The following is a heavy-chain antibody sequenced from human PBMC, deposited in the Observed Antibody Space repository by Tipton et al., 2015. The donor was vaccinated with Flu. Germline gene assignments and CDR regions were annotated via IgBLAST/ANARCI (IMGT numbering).Heavy chain of an antibody. V-gene: IGHV4-39*07. CDR3: ASVAARGAGY. CDR2: IYYSGST. J-gene: IGHJ4*02. Sequence: GLVKPSETLSLTCTVSGGSISSSSYYWGWIRQPPGKGLEWIGSIYYSGSTYYNPSLKSRVTISVDTSKNQFSLKLSSVTAADTAVYYCASVAARGAGYWGQGTLVTVSS. D-gene: IGHD6-6*01. CDR1: GGSISSSSYY.